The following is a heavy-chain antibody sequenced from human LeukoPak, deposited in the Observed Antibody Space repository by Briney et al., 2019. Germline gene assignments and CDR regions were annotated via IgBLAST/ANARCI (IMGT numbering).Heavy chain of an antibody. CDR3: ARGHKTYYYDSSGYYYGHFDY. CDR2: INPNSGGT. CDR1: GYTFTGYY. J-gene: IGHJ4*02. D-gene: IGHD3-22*01. V-gene: IGHV1-2*02. Sequence: ASVKVSCKASGYTFTGYYMHWVRQAPGQGLEWMGWINPNSGGTNYAQKFQGRVTMTRDTSISTAYMELSRLRSDDTAVYYCARGHKTYYYDSSGYYYGHFDYWGQGTLVTVSS.